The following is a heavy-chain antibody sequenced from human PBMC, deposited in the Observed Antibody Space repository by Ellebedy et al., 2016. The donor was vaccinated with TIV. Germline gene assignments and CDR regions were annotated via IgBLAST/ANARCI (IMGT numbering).Heavy chain of an antibody. J-gene: IGHJ4*02. CDR2: IIPIFGTA. Sequence: SVKVSCXASGGTFSSYAISWVRQAPGQGLEWMGGIIPIFGTANYAQKFQGRVTITADKSTSTAYMELSSLRSEDTAVYYCARSRGYGARGAIQDYWGQGTLVTVSS. CDR1: GGTFSSYA. V-gene: IGHV1-69*06. D-gene: IGHD3-10*01. CDR3: ARSRGYGARGAIQDY.